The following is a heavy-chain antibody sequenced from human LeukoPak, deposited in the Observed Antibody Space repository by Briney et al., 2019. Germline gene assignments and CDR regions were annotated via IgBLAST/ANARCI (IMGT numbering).Heavy chain of an antibody. Sequence: PGGSLRLSCAASGFTLSSYEMNWVRLAPGKGLEWISYISRTGNSKYYADSVKGRFTISRDSTKSSLYLQMNSLRAENTAVYYCARGPYSSNWYVDYWGQGTLVTVAS. CDR2: ISRTGNSK. CDR1: GFTLSSYE. V-gene: IGHV3-48*03. D-gene: IGHD6-13*01. J-gene: IGHJ4*02. CDR3: ARGPYSSNWYVDY.